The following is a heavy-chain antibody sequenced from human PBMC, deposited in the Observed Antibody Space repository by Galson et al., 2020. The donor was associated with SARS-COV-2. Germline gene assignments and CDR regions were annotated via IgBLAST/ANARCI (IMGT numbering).Heavy chain of an antibody. CDR3: VRGSRESGFFVLGPPTFRCDF. D-gene: IGHD5-12*01. Sequence: SQASETLSLTCAVYGGSLTTNYWTWIRQTPRKGLEWVGEIHYSGGTTYNPSLKSRVTISMDTYKKQFSLKLNSVTAADTAVYYCVRGSRESGFFVLGPPTFRCDFWAQGTLVTVSS. CDR2: IHYSGGT. J-gene: IGHJ4*02. CDR1: GGSLTTNY. V-gene: IGHV4-34*01.